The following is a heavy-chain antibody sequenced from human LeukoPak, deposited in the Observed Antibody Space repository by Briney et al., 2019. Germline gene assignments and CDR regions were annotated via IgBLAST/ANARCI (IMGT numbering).Heavy chain of an antibody. CDR2: LDPEDGEI. CDR3: ATGGQWDLLVY. CDR1: GDTLPELS. V-gene: IGHV1-24*01. D-gene: IGHD1-26*01. Sequence: ASVKVSCKVSGDTLPELSTHWVRQAPGKGLEWRGGLDPEDGEIIYAQRFQGRVTMTEDTSTDTAYMELSRLRSEDTAVYYCATGGQWDLLVYWGQGTLVTVSS. J-gene: IGHJ4*02.